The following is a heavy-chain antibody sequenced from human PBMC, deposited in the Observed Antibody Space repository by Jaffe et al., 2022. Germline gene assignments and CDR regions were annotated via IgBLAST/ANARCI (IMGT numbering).Heavy chain of an antibody. J-gene: IGHJ1*01. CDR3: AKVATVTYPGAEYFQH. Sequence: EVQLLESGGGLVQPGGSLRLSCAASGFTFSSYAMSWVRQAPGKGLEWVSAISGSGGSTYYADSVKGRFTISRDNSKNTLYLQMNSLRAEDTAVYYCAKVATVTYPGAEYFQHWGQGTLVTVSS. V-gene: IGHV3-23*01. CDR1: GFTFSSYA. CDR2: ISGSGGST. D-gene: IGHD4-17*01.